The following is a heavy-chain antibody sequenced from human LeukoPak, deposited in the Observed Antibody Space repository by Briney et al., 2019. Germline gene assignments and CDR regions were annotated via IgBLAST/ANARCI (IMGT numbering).Heavy chain of an antibody. CDR1: GFTFSSYA. CDR3: ARVPYRYSYGYDYFDY. CDR2: ISYDGSNK. D-gene: IGHD5-18*01. V-gene: IGHV3-30*01. Sequence: GGSLRLSCAASGFTFSSYAMHWVRQAPGKGLEWVAVISYDGSNKYYADSVKGRFTISRDNSKNTLYLQMNSLRAEDTAVYYCARVPYRYSYGYDYFDYWGQGTLVTVSS. J-gene: IGHJ4*02.